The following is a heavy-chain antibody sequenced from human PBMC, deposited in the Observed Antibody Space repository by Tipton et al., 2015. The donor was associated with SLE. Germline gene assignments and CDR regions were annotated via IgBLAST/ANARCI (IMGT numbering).Heavy chain of an antibody. D-gene: IGHD1-26*01. CDR2: SYYSGST. CDR1: GGSISSSSYY. Sequence: TLSLTCTVSGGSISSSSYYWGWIRQPPGKGLEWIGSSYYSGSTYYNPSLKSRVNISVDTSKNQFSLKLSSVTAADTAVYYCARDISEVGATTPYDAFDIWGQGTMVTVSS. J-gene: IGHJ3*02. CDR3: ARDISEVGATTPYDAFDI. V-gene: IGHV4-39*07.